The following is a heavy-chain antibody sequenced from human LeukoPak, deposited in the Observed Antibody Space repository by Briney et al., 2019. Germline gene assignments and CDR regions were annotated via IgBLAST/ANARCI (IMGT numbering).Heavy chain of an antibody. Sequence: ASVKVSCKASGYTFTSYGISWVRQAPGQGLEWMGWISAYNGNTNYAQKLQGRVTMTTDTSTSTAYMELRSLRSDDTAVYYCASVSFLSGTPSIAAPPPLYYYYYYMDVWGKGTTVTVSS. D-gene: IGHD6-6*01. CDR1: GYTFTSYG. CDR3: ASVSFLSGTPSIAAPPPLYYYYYYMDV. V-gene: IGHV1-18*01. CDR2: ISAYNGNT. J-gene: IGHJ6*03.